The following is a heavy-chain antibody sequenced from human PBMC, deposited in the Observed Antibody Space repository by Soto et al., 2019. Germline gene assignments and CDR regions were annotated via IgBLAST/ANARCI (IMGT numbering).Heavy chain of an antibody. J-gene: IGHJ4*02. CDR1: GDSFSIDT. CDR2: VIPIFDIT. D-gene: IGHD6-13*01. V-gene: IGHV1-69*02. Sequence: QVQLVQSGSEVKKPGSSVKVSCKASGDSFSIDTISWVRQAPGQGLEWMGRVIPIFDITTYTQRFQGRLTITADKSTTTVYMELSSLRSEDTAVYYCARDRDNSNWPNFDFWGQGTLVTVSS. CDR3: ARDRDNSNWPNFDF.